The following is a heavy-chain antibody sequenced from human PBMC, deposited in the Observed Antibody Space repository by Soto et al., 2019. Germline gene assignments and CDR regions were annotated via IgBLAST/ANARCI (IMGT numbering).Heavy chain of an antibody. J-gene: IGHJ2*01. Sequence: QVQLVESGGGVVQPGRSLRLSCAASGFTFSSYGMHWVRQAPGKGLEWVAVIWYDGSNKYYADSVKGRFTISRDNSKNTLYLQMNSLRAEETAVYYCARDWIPYRGYVIWYFALWGRGTLVTASS. CDR3: ARDWIPYRGYVIWYFAL. V-gene: IGHV3-33*01. D-gene: IGHD5-12*01. CDR2: IWYDGSNK. CDR1: GFTFSSYG.